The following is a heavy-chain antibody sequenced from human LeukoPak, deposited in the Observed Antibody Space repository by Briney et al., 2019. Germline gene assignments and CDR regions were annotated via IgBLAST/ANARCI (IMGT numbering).Heavy chain of an antibody. CDR3: ARAPRNYYDSSGYYYWLTY. V-gene: IGHV3-21*01. J-gene: IGHJ4*02. CDR1: GFTFSSYS. CDR2: ISSSSSYI. D-gene: IGHD3-22*01. Sequence: PGGSLRLSCAASGFTFSSYSMNWVRQAPGKGLEWVSSISSSSSYIYYADSVKGRFTISRDNAKNSLYLQMNSLRAEDTAVYYCARAPRNYYDSSGYYYWLTYWGQGTLVTVSS.